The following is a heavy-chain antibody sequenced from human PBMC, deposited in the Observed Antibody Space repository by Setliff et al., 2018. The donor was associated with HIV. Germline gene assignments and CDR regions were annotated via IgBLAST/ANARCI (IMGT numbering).Heavy chain of an antibody. J-gene: IGHJ5*02. Sequence: SETLSLTCTVSGGSISGGVHYWSWIRQHPGKGLEWIGYIHYSGSTHYNPSLKSRFTISVDTSKNQFSLKVNSVTAADTAVYYCARGGRSTVATWAWFDPWGQGTLVTVSS. CDR3: ARGGRSTVATWAWFDP. CDR2: IHYSGST. V-gene: IGHV4-31*03. D-gene: IGHD4-4*01. CDR1: GGSISGGVHY.